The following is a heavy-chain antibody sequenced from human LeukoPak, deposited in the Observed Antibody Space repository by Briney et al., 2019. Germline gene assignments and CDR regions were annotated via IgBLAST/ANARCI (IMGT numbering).Heavy chain of an antibody. D-gene: IGHD3-10*01. CDR3: ARLYYYGSGSPPY. CDR2: IYSGGTTT. J-gene: IGHJ4*02. Sequence: GGSLRLSCAASGLTLSDNYMSWVRQAPGKGLEWVSVIYSGGTTTYYADSVNGRFTISRDNSQNTLYLQMSGLRAGDTAVYYCARLYYYGSGSPPYWGQGTLVTVSS. V-gene: IGHV3-53*01. CDR1: GLTLSDNY.